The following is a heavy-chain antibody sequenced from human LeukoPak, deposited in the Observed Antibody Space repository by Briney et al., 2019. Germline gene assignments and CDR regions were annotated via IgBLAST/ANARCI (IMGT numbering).Heavy chain of an antibody. D-gene: IGHD3-3*01. Sequence: ASVKVSCKASGYTSTSYYMHWVRQAPGQGLEWMGIINPSGGSTSYAQKFQGRVTMTRDTSTSTVYMELSSLRSEDTAVYYCAREELSYDFWSGYYPYYYYGMDVWGQGTTVTVSS. CDR1: GYTSTSYY. J-gene: IGHJ6*02. CDR2: INPSGGST. CDR3: AREELSYDFWSGYYPYYYYGMDV. V-gene: IGHV1-46*01.